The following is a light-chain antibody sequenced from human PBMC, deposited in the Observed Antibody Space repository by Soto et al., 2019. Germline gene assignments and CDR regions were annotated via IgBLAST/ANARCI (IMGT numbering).Light chain of an antibody. CDR3: QQYDDXPLT. CDR1: QYISNY. V-gene: IGKV1-33*01. CDR2: DAS. J-gene: IGKJ4*01. Sequence: DIQMTQSPSSLSASVGDRVTITRQASQYISNYLNWYQQKPGKAPKLLIYDASNLETGVPSRFSGSGSGTDFTFTISSLQPEDIATYYCQQYDDXPLTCGGGTKV.